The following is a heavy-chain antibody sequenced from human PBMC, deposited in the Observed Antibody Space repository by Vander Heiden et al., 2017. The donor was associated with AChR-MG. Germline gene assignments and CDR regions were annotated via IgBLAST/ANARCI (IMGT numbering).Heavy chain of an antibody. D-gene: IGHD4-17*01. CDR3: ARGYGDYVFFNY. CDR2: INPNSGDT. Sequence: QVQLVQSGAEVTTPGASVKVSCKASGYTFTGYYLHWVRQAPGQGLEWMGWINPNSGDTNYAQKFQGRVTVTRDTSITTAYMELSRLQSDDTAVYYCARGYGDYVFFNYWGQGTLVTVSS. V-gene: IGHV1-2*02. CDR1: GYTFTGYY. J-gene: IGHJ4*02.